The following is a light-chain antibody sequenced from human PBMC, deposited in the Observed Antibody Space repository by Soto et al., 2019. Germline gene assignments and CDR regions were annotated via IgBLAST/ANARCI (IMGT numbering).Light chain of an antibody. V-gene: IGKV3-15*01. CDR3: QQYKKWPRT. J-gene: IGKJ1*01. CDR2: DAS. Sequence: EFVLTQSPGTLSLSPGERATLSCRASQSVSSSYLAWYQQKPGQAPRLLIYDASTRATGIPARFSGSGSGTEFTLTISSLQSEDFAVYYCQQYKKWPRTFGHGTKVDIK. CDR1: QSVSSSY.